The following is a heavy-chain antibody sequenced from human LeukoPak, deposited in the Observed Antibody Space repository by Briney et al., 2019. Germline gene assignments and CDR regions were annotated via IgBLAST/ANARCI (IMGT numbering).Heavy chain of an antibody. D-gene: IGHD3-22*01. J-gene: IGHJ3*02. CDR2: IYPGDSDT. CDR3: ARRKSYYYDSSGYRRAFDI. CDR1: GYSFTSYW. Sequence: GESLKISCKGSGYSFTSYWIGWVRQMPGKGLEWMGIIYPGDSDTRYSPSFQGQVTISADKSISTAYLQWSSLKASDTAMYYCARRKSYYYDSSGYRRAFDIWGQGTMVTVSS. V-gene: IGHV5-51*01.